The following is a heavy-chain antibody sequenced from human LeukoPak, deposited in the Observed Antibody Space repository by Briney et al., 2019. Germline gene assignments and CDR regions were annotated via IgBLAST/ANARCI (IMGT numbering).Heavy chain of an antibody. J-gene: IGHJ4*02. D-gene: IGHD3-22*01. Sequence: PSETLSLTCAVYGGSFSGYYWSWIRQPPGKGLEWIGEINHSGSTNCNPSLKSRVTISVDTSKNQFSLKLSSVTAAHTAVYYCARGMIVVVRYFDYWGQGTLVTVSS. CDR2: INHSGST. CDR3: ARGMIVVVRYFDY. V-gene: IGHV4-34*01. CDR1: GGSFSGYY.